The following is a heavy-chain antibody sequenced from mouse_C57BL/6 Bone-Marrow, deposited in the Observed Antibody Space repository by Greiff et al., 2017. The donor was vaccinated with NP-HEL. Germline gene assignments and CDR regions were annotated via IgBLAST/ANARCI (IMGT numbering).Heavy chain of an antibody. CDR2: IYPGDGDT. D-gene: IGHD2-5*01. J-gene: IGHJ4*01. CDR3: ARYYSNSSYAMDY. Sequence: VQLVESGPELVKPGASVKISCKASGYAFSSSWMNWVKQRPGKGLEWIGRIYPGDGDTNYNGKFKGKATLTADKSSSTAYMQLSSLTSEDSAVYFCARYYSNSSYAMDYWGQGTSVTVSS. V-gene: IGHV1-82*01. CDR1: GYAFSSSW.